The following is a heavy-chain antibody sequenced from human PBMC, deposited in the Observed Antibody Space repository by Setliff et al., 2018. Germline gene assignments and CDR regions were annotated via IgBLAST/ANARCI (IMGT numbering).Heavy chain of an antibody. J-gene: IGHJ5*02. Sequence: GGSLRLSCAASTFTFSKYAVTWVRQAPGKGLEWVSSIHVSGGSTYYADSVKGRFTISRDNSRNTLYLQMNSLRAEDTASYYCARDLNGDYVGAFDPWGQGILVTVSS. CDR2: IHVSGGST. CDR3: ARDLNGDYVGAFDP. CDR1: TFTFSKYA. V-gene: IGHV3-23*01. D-gene: IGHD4-17*01.